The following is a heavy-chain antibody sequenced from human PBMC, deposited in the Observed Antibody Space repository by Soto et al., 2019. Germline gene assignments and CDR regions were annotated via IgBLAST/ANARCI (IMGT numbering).Heavy chain of an antibody. CDR2: ISGSGGSA. CDR1: GFTFSSYA. V-gene: IGHV3-23*01. J-gene: IGHJ3*02. CDR3: ANYDYIWGSYRRNDAFDI. D-gene: IGHD3-16*02. Sequence: EVQLLESGGGLVQPGGSLRLSCAASGFTFSSYAMSWVSQAPGKGLEWVSAISGSGGSAYYADSVKGRFTISRDNSKNTLYLQMNSLRAEDTAVYYCANYDYIWGSYRRNDAFDIWGQGTMVTVSS.